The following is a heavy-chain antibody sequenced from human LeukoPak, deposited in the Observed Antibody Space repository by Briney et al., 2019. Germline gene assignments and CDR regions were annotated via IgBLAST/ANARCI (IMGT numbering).Heavy chain of an antibody. Sequence: PGGSLRLSCAASGFSFNNYARSWVRQAPGKGLEWVSAVSTTGASTYYADSVKGRFTVSRDNSKNTLSLQMDSLRVEDTALYYCAKDWTTVVTPKGYYFDSWGQGTLVTVSS. V-gene: IGHV3-23*01. CDR1: GFSFNNYA. D-gene: IGHD4-23*01. J-gene: IGHJ4*02. CDR3: AKDWTTVVTPKGYYFDS. CDR2: VSTTGAST.